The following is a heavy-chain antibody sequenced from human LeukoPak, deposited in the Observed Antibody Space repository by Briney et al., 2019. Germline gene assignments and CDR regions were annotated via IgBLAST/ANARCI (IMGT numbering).Heavy chain of an antibody. D-gene: IGHD3-10*01. J-gene: IGHJ4*02. CDR2: VSHAGNNQ. CDR3: AREDYYGSGSYPVD. V-gene: IGHV3-30*03. CDR1: GFTFSSYG. Sequence: GGSLRLSCAASGFTFSSYGMHWARQAPAKGLEWITVVSHAGNNQFYAASAKGRFTISRDNSKNRVYLQMNSLRVEDAAVYYCAREDYYGSGSYPVDWGQGTLVTVSS.